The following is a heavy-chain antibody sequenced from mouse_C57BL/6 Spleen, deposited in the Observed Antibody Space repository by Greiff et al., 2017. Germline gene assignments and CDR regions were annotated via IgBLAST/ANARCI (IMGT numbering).Heavy chain of an antibody. D-gene: IGHD2-4*01. J-gene: IGHJ4*01. Sequence: EVQLQQSGPELVKPGDSVKISCKASGYSFTGYFMNWVMQSHGKSLEWIGRINPYNGDTFYNQKFKGKATLTVDKSSSTAHMELRSLTSEDSAVYYCARDDYDEGYAMDYWGQGTSATVSS. V-gene: IGHV1-20*01. CDR1: GYSFTGYF. CDR3: ARDDYDEGYAMDY. CDR2: INPYNGDT.